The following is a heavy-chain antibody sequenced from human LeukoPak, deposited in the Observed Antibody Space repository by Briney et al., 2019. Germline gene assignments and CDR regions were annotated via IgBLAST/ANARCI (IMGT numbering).Heavy chain of an antibody. CDR2: IGRRGNAI. J-gene: IGHJ4*02. CDR1: GFTFSSYE. Sequence: PGGSLRLSCAASGFTFSSYEMNWVRQAPGKGLEWVSYIGRRGNAIYYADSVKGRLTISRDNAKNSLYLQMNSLRAEDTAFYYCARAISLDYGDYYFDFWGQGTLVTVSS. CDR3: ARAISLDYGDYYFDF. V-gene: IGHV3-48*03. D-gene: IGHD4-17*01.